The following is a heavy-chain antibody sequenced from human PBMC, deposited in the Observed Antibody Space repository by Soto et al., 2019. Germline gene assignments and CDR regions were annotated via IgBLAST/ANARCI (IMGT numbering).Heavy chain of an antibody. D-gene: IGHD3-10*01. CDR3: ARGLSIRGVIITYSWFDP. V-gene: IGHV4-28*03. CDR2: IYYSGTT. CDR1: GYSISSSNW. J-gene: IGHJ5*02. Sequence: SETLSLTCAVSGYSISSSNWWGWIRQPPGKGLEWIGYIYYSGTTYYNPSLKSRVTMSVDTSKNQFSLKLSSVAAADTAVYYCARGLSIRGVIITYSWFDPWGQGILVTVSS.